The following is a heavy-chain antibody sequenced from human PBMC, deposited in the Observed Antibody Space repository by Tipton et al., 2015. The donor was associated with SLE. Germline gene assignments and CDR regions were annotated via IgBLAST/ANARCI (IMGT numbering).Heavy chain of an antibody. CDR1: GFTFSSYA. V-gene: IGHV3-64D*09. D-gene: IGHD6-6*01. CDR2: ISSNGGST. CDR3: VKEELKQLVRGDFDY. Sequence: SLRLSCSASGFTFSSYAMHWVRQAPGKGLEYVSAISSNGGSTYYADSVKGRFTISRDNSKNTLYLQMSSLRAEDTAVYYCVKEELKQLVRGDFDYWGQGTLVTVSS. J-gene: IGHJ4*02.